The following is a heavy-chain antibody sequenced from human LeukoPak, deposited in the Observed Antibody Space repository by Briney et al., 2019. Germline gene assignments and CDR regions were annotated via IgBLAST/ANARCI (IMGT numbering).Heavy chain of an antibody. CDR1: GFTFSSYA. J-gene: IGHJ6*02. V-gene: IGHV3-48*01. D-gene: IGHD1-26*01. CDR3: ARDGNYGMDV. Sequence: GGSLRLSCAASGFTFSSYAMSWVRQAPGKGLEWVSYISSSSSTIYYADPVKGRFTISRDNAKNSLYLQMNSLSAEDTAVYYCARDGNYGMDVWGQGTTVTVSS. CDR2: ISSSSSTI.